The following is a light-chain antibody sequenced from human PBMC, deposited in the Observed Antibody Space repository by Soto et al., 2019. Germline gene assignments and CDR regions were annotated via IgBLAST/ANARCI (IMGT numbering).Light chain of an antibody. J-gene: IGKJ4*01. CDR3: QQRSNWPLT. CDR1: QSVSSY. Sequence: EIFLSVSTANLALSPGGGGTVSCRASQSVSSYLAWYQQKPGQAPRLLIYDASTTATGIPARFSGSGSGTDFTLTISSLEPEDFAVYYCQQRSNWPLTFGGGTKVDIK. CDR2: DAS. V-gene: IGKV3-11*01.